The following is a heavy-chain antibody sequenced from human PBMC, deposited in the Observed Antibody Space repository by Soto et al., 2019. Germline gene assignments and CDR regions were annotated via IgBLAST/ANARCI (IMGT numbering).Heavy chain of an antibody. J-gene: IGHJ5*02. CDR3: ARAGDGDYP. Sequence: QLQLQESGPGLVKPSQTLSLTCTVSGGSISSGGYYWSWIRQHPGKGLEWIGYIYYSWSTYYNPSLSSRLTISVDTSNNEFSLKLSAVTAGDTAVYYCARAGDGDYPWGQGTLVTVSS. CDR2: IYYSWST. CDR1: GGSISSGGYY. D-gene: IGHD3-16*01. V-gene: IGHV4-31*03.